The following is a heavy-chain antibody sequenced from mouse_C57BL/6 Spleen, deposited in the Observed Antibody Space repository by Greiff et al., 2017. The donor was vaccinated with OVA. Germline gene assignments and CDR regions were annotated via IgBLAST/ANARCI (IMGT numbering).Heavy chain of an antibody. CDR2: ISSGSSTI. D-gene: IGHD2-3*01. Sequence: EVKVVESGGGLVKPGGSLKLSCAASGFTFSDYGMHWVRQAPEKGLEWVAYISSGSSTIYYADTVKGRFTIPRDNAKNTLFLQVTSLRSEDTAMYYCAREWLLRYYAMDYWGQGTSVTVSS. CDR3: AREWLLRYYAMDY. V-gene: IGHV5-17*01. CDR1: GFTFSDYG. J-gene: IGHJ4*01.